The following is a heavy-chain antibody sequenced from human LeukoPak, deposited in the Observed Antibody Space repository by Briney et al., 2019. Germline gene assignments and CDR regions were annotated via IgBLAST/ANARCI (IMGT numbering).Heavy chain of an antibody. CDR2: IKQDGSEK. J-gene: IGHJ6*03. CDR1: GFTFSSYW. Sequence: GGSLRLSCAASGFTFSSYWMSWVRQAPGKGLEWVANIKQDGSEKYYLDSVKGRFTISRDSAKNSLYLQMNSLRAEDTAVYYCARERGYCSSTRCYYMDVWGKGTTVTVSS. V-gene: IGHV3-7*01. D-gene: IGHD2-2*01. CDR3: ARERGYCSSTRCYYMDV.